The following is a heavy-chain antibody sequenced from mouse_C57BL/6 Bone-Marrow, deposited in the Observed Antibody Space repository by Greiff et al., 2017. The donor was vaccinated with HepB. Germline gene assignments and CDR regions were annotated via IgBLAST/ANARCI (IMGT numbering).Heavy chain of an antibody. CDR2: IRSKSNNYAT. CDR3: VRHVGLRHYAMDY. V-gene: IGHV10-1*01. D-gene: IGHD2-2*01. CDR1: GFSFNTYA. Sequence: DVHLVESGGGLVQPKGSLKLSCAASGFSFNTYAMNWVRQAPGKGLEWVARIRSKSNNYATYYADSVKDRFTISRDDSESMLYLQMNNLKTEDTAMYYCVRHVGLRHYAMDYWGQGTSVTVSS. J-gene: IGHJ4*01.